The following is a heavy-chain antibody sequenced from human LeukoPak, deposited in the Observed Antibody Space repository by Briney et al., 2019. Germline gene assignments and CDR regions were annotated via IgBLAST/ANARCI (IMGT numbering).Heavy chain of an antibody. CDR1: GFTFSSYW. Sequence: GGSLRLSCAASGFTFSSYWMHWVRQAPGKGLEWVSSISSSSSYIYYADSVKGRFTISRDNAKNSLYLQMNSLRAEDTAVYYCAREDYGDLQYYFDYWGQGTLVTVSS. V-gene: IGHV3-21*01. CDR2: ISSSSSYI. J-gene: IGHJ4*02. CDR3: AREDYGDLQYYFDY. D-gene: IGHD4-17*01.